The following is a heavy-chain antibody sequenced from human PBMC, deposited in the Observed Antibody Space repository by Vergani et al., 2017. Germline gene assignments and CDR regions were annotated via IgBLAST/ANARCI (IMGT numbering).Heavy chain of an antibody. CDR1: GYSISSGYY. V-gene: IGHV3-23*01. CDR2: ISGSGGST. Sequence: VQLQESGPGLVKPSETLSLTCAVSGYSISSGYYWGWIRQPPGKGLEWVSAISGSGGSTYYADSVKGRFTISRDNSKNTLYLQMNSLRAEDTAVYYCAKDPIVSSGYYARASYYFDYWGQGTLVTVSS. J-gene: IGHJ4*02. CDR3: AKDPIVSSGYYARASYYFDY. D-gene: IGHD3-22*01.